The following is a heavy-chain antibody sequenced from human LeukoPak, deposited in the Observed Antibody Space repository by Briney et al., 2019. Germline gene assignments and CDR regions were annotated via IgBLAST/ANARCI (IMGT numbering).Heavy chain of an antibody. D-gene: IGHD6-13*01. Sequence: SETLSLTCTVSGGSISSYYWSWIRQPPGKGLEWIGYIYTSGSTNYNPSLKSRVTISVDTSKNQFPLKLSSVTAADTAVYYCARQRIAAADIYYFDYWGQGTLVTVSS. J-gene: IGHJ4*02. CDR3: ARQRIAAADIYYFDY. CDR2: IYTSGST. V-gene: IGHV4-4*09. CDR1: GGSISSYY.